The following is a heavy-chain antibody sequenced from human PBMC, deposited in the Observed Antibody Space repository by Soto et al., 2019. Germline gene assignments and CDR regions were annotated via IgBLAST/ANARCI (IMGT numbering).Heavy chain of an antibody. CDR1: GFTFSSYA. D-gene: IGHD2-15*01. Sequence: DVQLLESGGGLVQPEGSLRLSCAASGFTFSSYAMGWVRQGPGMGLGWVAVVSIGGSTHYGDSVRGRFTISRDNSKNTLSLQMNRLTAEDTAVYFCAKRRGAVGHFGYRGQGALVTV. J-gene: IGHJ4*02. CDR2: VSIGGST. V-gene: IGHV3-23*01. CDR3: AKRRGAVGHFGY.